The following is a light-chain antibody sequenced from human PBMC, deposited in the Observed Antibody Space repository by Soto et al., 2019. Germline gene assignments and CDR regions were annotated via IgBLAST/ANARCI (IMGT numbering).Light chain of an antibody. J-gene: IGKJ1*01. CDR1: QSVSSY. V-gene: IGKV3-11*01. Sequence: LFTQSPSTVCLAAGARSTLSCRASQSVSSYLAWYQQKPGQAPRLLIYDASNRDTGIPARFSGSGSGTDFALTISSLEPEDFAVYYCQQRSNWPWTFGQGTKVDIK. CDR3: QQRSNWPWT. CDR2: DAS.